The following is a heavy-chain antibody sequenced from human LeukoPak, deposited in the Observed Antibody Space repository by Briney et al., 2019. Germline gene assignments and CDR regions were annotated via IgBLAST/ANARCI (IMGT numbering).Heavy chain of an antibody. CDR3: AKDGGRKGIVATIEGYFDY. V-gene: IGHV3-23*01. CDR1: GFTFSSYA. D-gene: IGHD5-12*01. J-gene: IGHJ4*02. Sequence: PGGSLRLSCAASGFTFSSYAMSWVRQAPGKGLEWVSAISGSGGSTYYADSVKGRFTISRDNSKNTLYLQMNSLRAEDTAVYYCAKDGGRKGIVATIEGYFDYWGQGTLVTVSS. CDR2: ISGSGGST.